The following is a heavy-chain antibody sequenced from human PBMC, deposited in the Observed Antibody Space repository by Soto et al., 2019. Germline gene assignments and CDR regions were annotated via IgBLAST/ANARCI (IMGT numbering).Heavy chain of an antibody. CDR2: INPGDSDT. CDR1: GYNFPTYW. V-gene: IGHV5-51*01. CDR3: ARHKSPGFSSGIDY. J-gene: IGHJ4*02. Sequence: PRGSLKISCKTSGYNFPTYWIGWVRQMPGKGLEWMGVINPGDSDTRYSPSFQGQVTISADKSISTAYLQWSSLKASDTAIYYCARHKSPGFSSGIDYWGQGALVTVSS. D-gene: IGHD5-12*01.